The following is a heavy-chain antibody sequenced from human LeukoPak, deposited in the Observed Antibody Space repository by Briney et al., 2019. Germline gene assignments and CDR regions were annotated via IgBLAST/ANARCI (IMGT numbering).Heavy chain of an antibody. V-gene: IGHV3-21*01. J-gene: IGHJ5*02. CDR2: ITSSSSYI. CDR1: GFTFSDYS. CDR3: ARAKWVGTTDNWFDP. D-gene: IGHD1-1*01. Sequence: NPGGSLRLSCAASGFTFSDYSMNWVRQAPGRGPEWVSSITSSSSYIYYGDSVKGRFTISRDNAKNSLYLQMNSLRAEDTAVYYCARAKWVGTTDNWFDPWGQGTLVTVSS.